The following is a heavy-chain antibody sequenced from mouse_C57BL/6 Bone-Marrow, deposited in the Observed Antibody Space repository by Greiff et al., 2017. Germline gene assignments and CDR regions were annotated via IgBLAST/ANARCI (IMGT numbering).Heavy chain of an antibody. CDR1: GYAFSSSW. CDR3: ARRTVVGRYFDV. V-gene: IGHV1-82*01. J-gene: IGHJ1*03. Sequence: QVQLQQSGPELVKPGASVKISCKASGYAFSSSWMNWVKQRPGKGLEWIGRIYPGDGDTNYNGKFKGKATLTADKSSSTAYMQLSSLTSEDSAVYFCARRTVVGRYFDVWGTGTTVTVSS. CDR2: IYPGDGDT. D-gene: IGHD1-1*01.